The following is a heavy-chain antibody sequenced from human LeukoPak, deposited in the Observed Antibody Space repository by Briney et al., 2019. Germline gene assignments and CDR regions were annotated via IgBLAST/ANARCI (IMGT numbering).Heavy chain of an antibody. J-gene: IGHJ6*02. CDR1: GLAFHNYA. V-gene: IGHV3-9*01. CDR3: AKDTGGNGAYFYAMDV. Sequence: PGRSLRLSCVGSGLAFHNYAMHWVRRPPGKGLEWVSAINWNSDTKAYADSVKGRFTISRDRARNSLYLQMDSLRPEDTALYYSAKDTGGNGAYFYAMDVWGQGTSVTVSS. CDR2: INWNSDTK. D-gene: IGHD4-23*01.